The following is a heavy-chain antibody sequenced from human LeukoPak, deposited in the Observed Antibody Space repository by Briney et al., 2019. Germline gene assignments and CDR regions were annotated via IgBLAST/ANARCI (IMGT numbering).Heavy chain of an antibody. V-gene: IGHV3-11*01. D-gene: IGHD2-2*01. CDR3: ARDPGYCSSTSCYDAFDY. Sequence: GGSLRLPCAASGFTFSDYYMSWIRQAPGKGLEWVSYISSSGSTIYYADSVKGRFTISRDNAKNSLYLQMNSLRAEDTAVYYCARDPGYCSSTSCYDAFDYWGQGTLVTVSS. CDR1: GFTFSDYY. J-gene: IGHJ4*02. CDR2: ISSSGSTI.